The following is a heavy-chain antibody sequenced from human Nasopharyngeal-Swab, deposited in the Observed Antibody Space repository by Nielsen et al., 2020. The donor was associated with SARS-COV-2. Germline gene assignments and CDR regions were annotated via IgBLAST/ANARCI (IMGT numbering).Heavy chain of an antibody. CDR1: GYTSISDG. V-gene: IGHV1-18*01. CDR2: IIGYNGFT. CDR3: SRDQGFTSSYWFDP. J-gene: IGHJ5*02. Sequence: ASVKTSCKASGYTSISDGLSWVRQPPSQGLQWMGSIIGYNGFTNYGQKFQDRLTMTTDQSTNTAYMELRSLTSDDTAVYYCSRDQGFTSSYWFDPWGQGTLVTVSS. D-gene: IGHD2-2*01.